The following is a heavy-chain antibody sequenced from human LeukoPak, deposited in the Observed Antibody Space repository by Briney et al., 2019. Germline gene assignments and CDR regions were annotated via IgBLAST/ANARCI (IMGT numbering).Heavy chain of an antibody. CDR3: ARGDYYYDSSGLCSSAFDI. CDR2: IYHSGGT. Sequence: SETLSLTCTVSGGSLSSYYWSWIRQPPGKGLEWIGSIYHSGGTFYSPSLTSRVTISVDRSKNQFSLKLSSVIAADTAVYYCARGDYYYDSSGLCSSAFDIWGQGTMVTVSS. D-gene: IGHD3-22*01. CDR1: GGSLSSYY. V-gene: IGHV4-59*12. J-gene: IGHJ3*02.